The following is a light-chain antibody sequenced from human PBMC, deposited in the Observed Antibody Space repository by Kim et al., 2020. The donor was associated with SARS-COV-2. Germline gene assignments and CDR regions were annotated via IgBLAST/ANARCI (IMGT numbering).Light chain of an antibody. CDR1: ALPKQY. CDR3: QSADSTDTFWV. Sequence: SYELTQPPSVSVSPGQTARITCSGDALPKQYAYWFQQKPGQAPVVVIYEDTERPSGIPERFSGSTSGTTVTLTISGVQAEEEADYYCQSADSTDTFWVFG. J-gene: IGLJ2*01. CDR2: EDT. V-gene: IGLV3-25*02.